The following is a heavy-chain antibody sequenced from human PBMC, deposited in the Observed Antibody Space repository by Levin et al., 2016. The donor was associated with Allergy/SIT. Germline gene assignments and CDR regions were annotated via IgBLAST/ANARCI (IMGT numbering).Heavy chain of an antibody. J-gene: IGHJ2*01. D-gene: IGHD6-13*01. V-gene: IGHV2-26*01. CDR3: ARINTGSSWHHKSRYFDL. CDR2: IFSNDEK. Sequence: WIRQPPGKALEWLAHIFSNDEKSYSTSLKSRLTISKDTSKSQVVLTMTNMDPVDTATYYCARINTGSSWHHKSRYFDLWGRGTLVTVSS.